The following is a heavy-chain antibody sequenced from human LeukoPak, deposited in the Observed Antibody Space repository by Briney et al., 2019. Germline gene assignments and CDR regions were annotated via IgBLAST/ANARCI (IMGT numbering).Heavy chain of an antibody. CDR3: AKGDYDILTGYYRPPSS. J-gene: IGHJ4*02. CDR1: GFTFSSYA. D-gene: IGHD3-9*01. Sequence: HPGGSLRLSCAASGFTFSSYAMSWVRQAPGKGLEWVSAISGSGGSTYYADSVKGGFTISRDNSKNTLYLQMNSLRAEDTAVYYCAKGDYDILTGYYRPPSSWGQGTLVTVSS. V-gene: IGHV3-23*01. CDR2: ISGSGGST.